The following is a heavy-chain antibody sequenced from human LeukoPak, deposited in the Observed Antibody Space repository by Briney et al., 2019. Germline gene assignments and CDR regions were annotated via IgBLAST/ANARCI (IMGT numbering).Heavy chain of an antibody. D-gene: IGHD6-19*01. CDR2: VSSSSSTI. Sequence: PGGSLRLSCAASGFSFSSYSMNWVRQAPGKGLEWVSYVSSSSSTIYYADSVKGRFTISRDNAKNSLYLQMNSLRDEDTAVYYCAKSWAAVSGLGVDYWGQGILVTVSS. CDR1: GFSFSSYS. V-gene: IGHV3-48*02. J-gene: IGHJ4*02. CDR3: AKSWAAVSGLGVDY.